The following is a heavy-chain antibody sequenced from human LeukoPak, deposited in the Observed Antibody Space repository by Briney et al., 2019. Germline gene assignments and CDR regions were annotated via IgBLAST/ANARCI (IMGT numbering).Heavy chain of an antibody. CDR3: AKDRHAPGRYCSSTTCFPFDP. CDR2: ISGSGGST. J-gene: IGHJ5*02. Sequence: PGGSLRLSCAASGFTFSSYAMSWVRQAPGKGLEWVSAISGSGGSTYCADSVKGRFTISRDNSKNTLYLQMNSLRAEATAVYYCAKDRHAPGRYCSSTTCFPFDPWGQGTLVTVSS. V-gene: IGHV3-23*01. CDR1: GFTFSSYA. D-gene: IGHD2-2*01.